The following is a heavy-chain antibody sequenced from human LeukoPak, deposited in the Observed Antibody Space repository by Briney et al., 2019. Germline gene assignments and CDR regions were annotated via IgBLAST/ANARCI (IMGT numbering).Heavy chain of an antibody. D-gene: IGHD6-19*01. V-gene: IGHV3-30*02. Sequence: SGGSLRLSCAASGFTFSSYGMHWVRQAPGKGLEWVAFIRYDGSNKYYADSVKGRFTISRDNSKNTLYLQMNSPRAEDTAVYYCAKESAEYSSGWSVYWGQGTLVTVSS. J-gene: IGHJ4*02. CDR1: GFTFSSYG. CDR2: IRYDGSNK. CDR3: AKESAEYSSGWSVY.